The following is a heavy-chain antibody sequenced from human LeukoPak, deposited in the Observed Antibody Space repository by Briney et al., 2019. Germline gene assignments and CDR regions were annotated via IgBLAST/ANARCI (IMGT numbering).Heavy chain of an antibody. D-gene: IGHD3-22*01. CDR2: ISSSSSYI. J-gene: IGHJ3*02. V-gene: IGHV3-21*01. Sequence: GRSLRLSCAASGFTFSSYSMNWVRQAPGKGLEWVSSISSSSSYIYYADSVKGRFTISRDNAKNSLYLQMNSLRAEDTAVYYCARDPPRYYYDSSGYEDAFDIWGQGTMVTVSS. CDR1: GFTFSSYS. CDR3: ARDPPRYYYDSSGYEDAFDI.